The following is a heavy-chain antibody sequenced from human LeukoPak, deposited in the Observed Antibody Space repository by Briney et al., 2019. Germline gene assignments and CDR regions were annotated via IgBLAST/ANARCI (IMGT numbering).Heavy chain of an antibody. Sequence: PGGSLRLSCAASGFTFSSYAMHWVRQAPGKGLEWVAVISYDGSNKYYADSVKGRFTISRDNAKNSLYLQMSSLRPEDTALYYCARNGFRNKGDAFEVWGQGTMVSVSS. CDR1: GFTFSSYA. D-gene: IGHD2-8*01. J-gene: IGHJ3*01. CDR3: ARNGFRNKGDAFEV. CDR2: ISYDGSNK. V-gene: IGHV3-30-3*01.